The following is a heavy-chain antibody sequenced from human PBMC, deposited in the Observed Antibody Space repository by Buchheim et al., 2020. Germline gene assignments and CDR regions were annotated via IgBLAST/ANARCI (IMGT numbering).Heavy chain of an antibody. J-gene: IGHJ4*02. D-gene: IGHD3-22*01. CDR2: ISGSGDST. CDR1: GFTFSSCV. CDR3: AKSPSDSYNFFDH. V-gene: IGHV3-23*01. Sequence: DVQLLESGGGLVQPGGSLRLSCAASGFTFSSCVMSWVRQAPGKGLEWVSSISGSGDSTYYTDSVKGRFNISRDSSKSKLFLQMTSLRAEDTAIYFCAKSPSDSYNFFDHWGQGTL.